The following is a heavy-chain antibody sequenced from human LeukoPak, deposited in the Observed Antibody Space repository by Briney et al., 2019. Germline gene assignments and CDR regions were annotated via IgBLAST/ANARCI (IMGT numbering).Heavy chain of an antibody. D-gene: IGHD5-18*01. CDR3: ARHPPRGYSYGPVPFPY. J-gene: IGHJ4*02. V-gene: IGHV4-4*02. Sequence: SETLSLTCAVSGGSISSSNWWSWVRQPPGKGLEWIGEIYHSGSTNYNPSLKSRVTISVDKSKNQFSLNLSSVTAADPAVYYCARHPPRGYSYGPVPFPYGGRGTLVTASS. CDR2: IYHSGST. CDR1: GGSISSSNW.